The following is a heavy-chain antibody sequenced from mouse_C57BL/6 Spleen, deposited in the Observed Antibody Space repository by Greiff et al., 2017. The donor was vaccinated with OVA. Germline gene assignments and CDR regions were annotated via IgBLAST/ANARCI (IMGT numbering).Heavy chain of an antibody. V-gene: IGHV2-5*01. Sequence: VQLQQSGPGLVQPSQSLSITCTVSGFSLTSYGVHWVRQSPGKGLEWLGVIWRGGSTDYNAAFMSRLSITKDNSKSQVFFKMNSLRADDTAIYYCAENGDYGSSYEGYFDVWGTGTTVTVAS. CDR1: GFSLTSYG. CDR3: AENGDYGSSYEGYFDV. CDR2: IWRGGST. J-gene: IGHJ1*03. D-gene: IGHD1-1*01.